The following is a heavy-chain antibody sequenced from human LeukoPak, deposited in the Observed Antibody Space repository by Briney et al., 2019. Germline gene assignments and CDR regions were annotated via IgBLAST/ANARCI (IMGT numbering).Heavy chain of an antibody. CDR3: ARNYDDTNGYTD. CDR1: GGSIRSSTYY. CDR2: IYYTGST. J-gene: IGHJ4*02. V-gene: IGHV4-39*01. D-gene: IGHD3-22*01. Sequence: PSETLSLTCTVSGGSIRSSTYYWAWFRQPPGKGLEWIGTIYYTGSTYYKPSLKSRISMSVDTSKNESSLKLSSVTAADTAVYYCARNYDDTNGYTDWGQGTLVTVSS.